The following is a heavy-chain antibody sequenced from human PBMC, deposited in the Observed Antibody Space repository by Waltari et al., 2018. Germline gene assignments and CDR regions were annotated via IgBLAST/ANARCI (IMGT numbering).Heavy chain of an antibody. CDR1: GYTFTSYD. V-gene: IGHV1-8*01. D-gene: IGHD4-17*01. J-gene: IGHJ6*02. Sequence: QVQLVQSGAEVKKPGASVKVSCKASGYTFTSYDINWVRQATGQGLEWMGWMNPKIGNTGDAQKCQGRVTMTRNTSISTAYMELSSLRSEDTAVYYCARYTTVVPKGDYYYYGMDVWGQGTTVTVSS. CDR2: MNPKIGNT. CDR3: ARYTTVVPKGDYYYYGMDV.